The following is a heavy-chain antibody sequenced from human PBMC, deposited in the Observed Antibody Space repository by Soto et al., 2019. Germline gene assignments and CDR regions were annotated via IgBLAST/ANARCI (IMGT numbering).Heavy chain of an antibody. CDR3: ATERGGGDY. Sequence: EVQLVESGGGLIQPGGSLRLSCAVSGFTVSNNYMSWVRQAPGKGLEGVSVIYSGGYTAYGNSVKGRFTISRDNSKNTLFHQRKSLGPQASPVFSCATERGGGDYWGQGTLVTVSS. V-gene: IGHV3-53*01. CDR1: GFTVSNNY. D-gene: IGHD3-16*01. J-gene: IGHJ4*02. CDR2: IYSGGYT.